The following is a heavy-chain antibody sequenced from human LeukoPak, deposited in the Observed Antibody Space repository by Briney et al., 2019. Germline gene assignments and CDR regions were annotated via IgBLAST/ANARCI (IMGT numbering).Heavy chain of an antibody. CDR2: IIPILGIA. J-gene: IGHJ4*02. Sequence: ASVKVSCKASGGTFSSYAISWVRQAPGQGLEWMGRIIPILGIANYAQKFQGRVTITADKSTSTAYMELSSLRSEDTAVYYCARDSVADSSSSSDYWGQGTLVTVSS. D-gene: IGHD6-6*01. V-gene: IGHV1-69*04. CDR1: GGTFSSYA. CDR3: ARDSVADSSSSSDY.